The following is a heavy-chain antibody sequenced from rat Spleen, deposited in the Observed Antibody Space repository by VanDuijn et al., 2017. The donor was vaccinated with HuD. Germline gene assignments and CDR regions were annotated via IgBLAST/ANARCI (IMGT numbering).Heavy chain of an antibody. CDR3: ATQSIIRVPLFDY. CDR2: ISYDGSST. D-gene: IGHD4-3*01. V-gene: IGHV5-7*01. J-gene: IGHJ2*01. Sequence: EVQLVESDGGLVQPGRSLKLSCAASGFTFSDYYMAWVRQAPTKGLEWVATISYDGSSTYYRDSVKGRFTISRDDAKSTLFLQMDSLRSDDTATYYCATQSIIRVPLFDYWGQGVMVTVSS. CDR1: GFTFSDYY.